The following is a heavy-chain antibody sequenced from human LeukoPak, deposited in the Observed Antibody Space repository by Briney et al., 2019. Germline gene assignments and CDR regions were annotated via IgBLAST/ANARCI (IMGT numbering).Heavy chain of an antibody. J-gene: IGHJ1*01. CDR1: GYSFTSYW. CDR3: ARSVSSATSGSPMEH. D-gene: IGHD2-2*01. CDR2: IYPGDSDT. Sequence: GESLKISCKGSGYSFTSYWIAWVRQMPGKGLEWMGIIYPGDSDTRYSPSFQGQVTISGDKSISTAYLQWSSLKASDSAMYYCARSVSSATSGSPMEHWGQGTLVTVSS. V-gene: IGHV5-51*01.